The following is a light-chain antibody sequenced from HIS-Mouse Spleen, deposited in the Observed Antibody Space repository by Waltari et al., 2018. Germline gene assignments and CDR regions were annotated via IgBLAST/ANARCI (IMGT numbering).Light chain of an antibody. Sequence: QSALTQPPSASGSPGQSVPISCTGTRSAVGGYNYVSWYQQPPGKAPNPMIYEVSKRPSGVPDRFSGSKSGNTASLTVSGLQAEDEADYYCSSYAGSNNLVFGGGTKLTVL. J-gene: IGLJ2*01. CDR2: EVS. CDR1: RSAVGGYNY. CDR3: SSYAGSNNLV. V-gene: IGLV2-8*01.